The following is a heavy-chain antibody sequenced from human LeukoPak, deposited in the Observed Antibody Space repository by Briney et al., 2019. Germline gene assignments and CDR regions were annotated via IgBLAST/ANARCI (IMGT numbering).Heavy chain of an antibody. CDR1: GFTFEDYA. J-gene: IGHJ4*02. CDR2: INWNSGTI. V-gene: IGHV3-9*01. Sequence: GGSLRLSCAASGFTFEDYAMYWVRQAPRKGLEWVSSINWNSGTIVYADSVKGRFTISRDNAKNSLYLQMNSLRAEDTALYCCAKANYYDSSGYYRFDYWGQGTLVTVSS. CDR3: AKANYYDSSGYYRFDY. D-gene: IGHD3-22*01.